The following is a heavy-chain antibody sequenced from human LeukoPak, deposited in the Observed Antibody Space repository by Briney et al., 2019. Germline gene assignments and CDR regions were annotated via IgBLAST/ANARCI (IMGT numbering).Heavy chain of an antibody. CDR3: ASQTGTTYYYYYYMDV. CDR1: GFTFSSYE. V-gene: IGHV3-48*03. D-gene: IGHD1-1*01. CDR2: ISSSGSTI. Sequence: GGSLRLSCAASGFTFSSYEMNWVRQAPGKGLEWVSYISSSGSTIYYADSVKGRFTISRDNAKNSLYLQMNSLRAEDTAVYYCASQTGTTYYYYYYMDVWGKGTTDTVSS. J-gene: IGHJ6*03.